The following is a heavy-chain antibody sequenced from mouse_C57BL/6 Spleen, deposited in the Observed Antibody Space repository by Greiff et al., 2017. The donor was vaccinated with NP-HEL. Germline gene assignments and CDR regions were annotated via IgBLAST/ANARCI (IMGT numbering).Heavy chain of an antibody. CDR3: ARKGDGNRGYAMDY. Sequence: EVQVVESGGDLVKPGGSLKLSCAASGFTFSSYGMSWVRQTPDKRLEWVATISSGGSYTYYPDSVKGRFTISRDNAKNTLYLQMSSLKSEDTAMYYCARKGDGNRGYAMDYWGQGTSVTVSS. CDR1: GFTFSSYG. CDR2: ISSGGSYT. D-gene: IGHD2-1*01. J-gene: IGHJ4*01. V-gene: IGHV5-6*01.